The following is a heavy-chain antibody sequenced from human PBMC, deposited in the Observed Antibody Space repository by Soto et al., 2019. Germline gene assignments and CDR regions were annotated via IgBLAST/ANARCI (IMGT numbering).Heavy chain of an antibody. V-gene: IGHV3-23*01. D-gene: IGHD6-13*01. J-gene: IGHJ6*02. CDR1: GFTFSSYA. Sequence: GGSLRLSCAASGFTFSSYAMSWVRQAPGKGLEWVSAISGSGGSTYYADSVKGRFTISRDNSKNTLYLQMNSLRAEDTAVYYCAKDTEYSSSYYYYYYYGMDVWGQGTTVTVSS. CDR3: AKDTEYSSSYYYYYYYGMDV. CDR2: ISGSGGST.